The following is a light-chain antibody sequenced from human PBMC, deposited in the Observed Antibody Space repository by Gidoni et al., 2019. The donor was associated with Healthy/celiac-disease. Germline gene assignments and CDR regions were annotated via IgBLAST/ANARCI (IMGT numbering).Light chain of an antibody. CDR3: QQYYSTPWT. Sequence: DTVLTQSPDSLAESLGERATINCKSSQSVLYSSNNKNYLAWYQQKPGQPPKLIIYWASTRESGVPDRFSGSGSGTDFTLTISSLQAEDVAVYYCQQYYSTPWTFGQGTKVEIK. CDR2: WAS. J-gene: IGKJ1*01. CDR1: QSVLYSSNNKNY. V-gene: IGKV4-1*01.